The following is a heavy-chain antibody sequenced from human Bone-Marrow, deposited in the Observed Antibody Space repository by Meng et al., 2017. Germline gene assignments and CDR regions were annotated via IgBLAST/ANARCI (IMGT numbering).Heavy chain of an antibody. J-gene: IGHJ3*02. D-gene: IGHD5-24*01. Sequence: GESLKISRAASGFTFSSYWMHWVRQAPGKGLMWVSRINGDGGSTSYADSVKGRFTISRDNAKNTLYLRMNSLRDEDTAVYYCARGRGDGYNSYGFNAFDMWGQETMVTVSS. CDR3: ARGRGDGYNSYGFNAFDM. V-gene: IGHV3-74*01. CDR1: GFTFSSYW. CDR2: INGDGGST.